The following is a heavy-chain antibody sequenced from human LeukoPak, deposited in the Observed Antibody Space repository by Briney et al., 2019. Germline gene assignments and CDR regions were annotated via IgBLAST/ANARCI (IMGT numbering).Heavy chain of an antibody. V-gene: IGHV3-15*01. CDR1: GFTFSNAW. Sequence: GESLKISCAASGFTFSNAWMGWVRQAPGKGLEWIGRIKSKTDGGTTDYAAPMKDRFTISRDDSKNTLYLQMNSLKTEDTAVYYCTADSSGGFGSWGQGTLVTVSS. CDR3: TADSSGGFGS. J-gene: IGHJ4*02. D-gene: IGHD2-15*01. CDR2: IKSKTDGGTT.